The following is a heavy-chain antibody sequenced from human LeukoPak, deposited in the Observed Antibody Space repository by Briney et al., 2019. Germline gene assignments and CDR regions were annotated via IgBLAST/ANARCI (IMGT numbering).Heavy chain of an antibody. CDR1: GGTFSSYA. V-gene: IGHV1-69*05. Sequence: GASVKVSCKASGGTFSSYAISWVRHALGQGLGWWGRFIPSFGTANYAQKFQGRVTITTDESTSTAYMELSSLRSEDTAVYYCARDSNIAAAGYMDVWGKGTTVTVSS. J-gene: IGHJ6*03. CDR3: ARDSNIAAAGYMDV. D-gene: IGHD6-13*01. CDR2: FIPSFGTA.